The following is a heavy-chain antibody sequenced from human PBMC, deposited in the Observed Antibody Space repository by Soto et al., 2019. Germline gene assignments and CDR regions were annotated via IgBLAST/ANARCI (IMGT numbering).Heavy chain of an antibody. CDR2: INHSGST. D-gene: IGHD5-18*01. V-gene: IGHV4-34*01. Sequence: QVQLQQWGAGLLKPSETLSLTCAVSGGSFSGYYWSWIRQPPGKGLEWIGEINHSGSTNYNPSLTRRVAISAATSKHHFSLKLTSVAAADTAVYYCARGGEWSPRTVMVRKGSEYFQHWGQGTLVTVSS. CDR1: GGSFSGYY. J-gene: IGHJ1*01. CDR3: ARGGEWSPRTVMVRKGSEYFQH.